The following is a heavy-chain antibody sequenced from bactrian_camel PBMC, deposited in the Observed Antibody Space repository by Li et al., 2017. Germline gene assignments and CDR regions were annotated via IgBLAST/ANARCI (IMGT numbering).Heavy chain of an antibody. CDR3: ARVRGVVAVGFVDY. D-gene: IGHD6*01. J-gene: IGHJ4*01. V-gene: IGHV3S1*01. CDR2: IDSGGSTT. CDR1: GFTFAAVW. Sequence: HVQLVESGGGLVQPGGSLRLSCAASGFTFAAVWMYWVRQAPGKGREWVASIDSGGSTTYYADSVKGRFTASRDNAQNTVYLQMNSLKPDDTAVYSCARVRGVVAVGFVDYWGQGTQVTVS.